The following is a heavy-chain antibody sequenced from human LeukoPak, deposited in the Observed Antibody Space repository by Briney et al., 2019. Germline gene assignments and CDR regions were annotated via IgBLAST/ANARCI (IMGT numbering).Heavy chain of an antibody. J-gene: IGHJ4*02. Sequence: QTGGSLRLSCAASGFTFSSYAMSWVRQAPGKGLEWVSAISGSGGSTYYADSVKGRFTISRDNSKNTLYLQMNSLRAEDTAVYYCAKDGEGHDYGDYWGQGTLVTVSS. V-gene: IGHV3-23*01. CDR1: GFTFSSYA. CDR2: ISGSGGST. CDR3: AKDGEGHDYGDY.